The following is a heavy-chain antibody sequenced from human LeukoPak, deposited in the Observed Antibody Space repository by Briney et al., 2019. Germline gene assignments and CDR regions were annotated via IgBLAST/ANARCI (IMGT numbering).Heavy chain of an antibody. V-gene: IGHV3-74*01. Sequence: GGSLRLSCAASGFTFSTYWMHWVRQAPGKGLVWVSRINGDERSTSYADSVKGRFTISRDNAKNTLYLQMNSLRAEDTAMYYCARDYSGGYSGYWGQGTLVTVSS. CDR3: ARDYSGGYSGY. CDR1: GFTFSTYW. D-gene: IGHD2-21*02. CDR2: INGDERST. J-gene: IGHJ4*02.